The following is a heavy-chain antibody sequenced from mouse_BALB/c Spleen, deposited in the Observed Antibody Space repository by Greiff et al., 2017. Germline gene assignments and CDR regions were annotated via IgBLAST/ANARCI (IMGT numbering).Heavy chain of an antibody. V-gene: IGHV1-69*02. CDR2: IYPSDSYT. Sequence: QVQLQQPGAELVRPGASVKLSCKASGYTFTSYWINWVKQRPGQGLEWIGNIYPSDSYTNYNQKFKDKATLTVDKSSSTAYMQLSSPTSEDSAVYYCTRGGDSYFDYWGQGTTLTVSS. CDR3: TRGGDSYFDY. J-gene: IGHJ2*01. CDR1: GYTFTSYW.